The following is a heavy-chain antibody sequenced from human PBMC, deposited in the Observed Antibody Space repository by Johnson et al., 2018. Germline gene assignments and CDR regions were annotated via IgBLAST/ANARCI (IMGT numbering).Heavy chain of an antibody. V-gene: IGHV1-58*01. CDR2: IVAGTGNT. Sequence: QLVESGPEVRKPGTSVEVSCKTSGFTFTRSAVQWVRQARGQRLEWIGWIVAGTGNTNYAQKFQERVTIIRDVSTRTAYMELSSLRTGDTAVYYCAADPLFHYEFQHWGQGTLVTVSS. J-gene: IGHJ1*01. D-gene: IGHD3-22*01. CDR3: AADPLFHYEFQH. CDR1: GFTFTRSA.